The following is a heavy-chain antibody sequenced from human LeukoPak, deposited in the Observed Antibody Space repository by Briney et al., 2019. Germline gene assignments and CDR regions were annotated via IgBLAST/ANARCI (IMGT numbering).Heavy chain of an antibody. D-gene: IGHD3-3*01. CDR1: GLPFSTLW. CDR3: ARIQFDFWSGFNGMDV. J-gene: IGHJ6*02. CDR2: IKQDGSEK. Sequence: GGSLRLSCEASGLPFSTLWMIWVRQAPGKGLEWVANIKQDGSEKYYVDSVKGRFTISRDNAKNSLYLQMNSLRAEDTAVYYCARIQFDFWSGFNGMDVWGQGTTVTVSS. V-gene: IGHV3-7*01.